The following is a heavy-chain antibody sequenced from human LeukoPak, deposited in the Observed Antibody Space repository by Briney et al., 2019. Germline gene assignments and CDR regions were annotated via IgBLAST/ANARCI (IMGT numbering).Heavy chain of an antibody. CDR1: GYTFTSYD. J-gene: IGHJ6*02. V-gene: IGHV1-8*01. Sequence: ASVKVSCKASGYTFTSYDINWVRQAPGQGREWMGWMNPNSGNTGYAQKFQGRVTMTRNTSISTAYMELSSLRSEDTAVYYCARVGGVSYYYGMDVWGQGTTVTVSS. CDR3: ARVGGVSYYYGMDV. CDR2: MNPNSGNT.